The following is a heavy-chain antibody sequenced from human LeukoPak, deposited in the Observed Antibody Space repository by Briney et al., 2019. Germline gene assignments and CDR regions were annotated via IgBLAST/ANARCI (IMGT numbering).Heavy chain of an antibody. CDR3: ARLDILTGYSSDY. J-gene: IGHJ4*02. CDR1: VYTFTSYD. Sequence: GASVKVSCKACVYTFTSYDINWVRQATGQGLEWMGWMNPNSGNTGYAQKFQGRVTMTRNTSISTAYMELSSLRSEDTALYYCARLDILTGYSSDYWGQGTLVTVAS. CDR2: MNPNSGNT. V-gene: IGHV1-8*01. D-gene: IGHD3-9*01.